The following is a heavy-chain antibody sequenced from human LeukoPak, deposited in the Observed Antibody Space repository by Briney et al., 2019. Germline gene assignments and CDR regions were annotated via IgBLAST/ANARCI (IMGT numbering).Heavy chain of an antibody. V-gene: IGHV3-7*03. CDR2: IKHDGSEK. CDR3: AKGDRSSWQLVPYGMDV. CDR1: GFTFSSYW. D-gene: IGHD6-13*01. Sequence: PGGSLRLSCAASGFTFSSYWMSWVRQAPGKGLEWVANIKHDGSEKYYVDSVKGRFTISRDNAKNSLYLQMNSLRVEDTAVYYCAKGDRSSWQLVPYGMDVWGQGTTVTVSS. J-gene: IGHJ6*02.